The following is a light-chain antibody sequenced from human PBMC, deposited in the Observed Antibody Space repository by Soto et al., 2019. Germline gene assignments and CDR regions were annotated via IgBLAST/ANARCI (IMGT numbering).Light chain of an antibody. Sequence: EIVLTQSPGTLSLSPGERATLSCRASQSVSSSYLAWYQQKPAQAPRLLIYGASSRATGIPDRFSGIGSGTAFTLTISRLEPEDFAVYYCQQYGSSPITFGQGTRLEIK. CDR3: QQYGSSPIT. CDR1: QSVSSSY. CDR2: GAS. V-gene: IGKV3-20*01. J-gene: IGKJ5*01.